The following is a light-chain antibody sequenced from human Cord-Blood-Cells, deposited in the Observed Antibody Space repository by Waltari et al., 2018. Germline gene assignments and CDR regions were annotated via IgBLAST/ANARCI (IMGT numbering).Light chain of an antibody. V-gene: IGKV3-15*01. CDR1: QSVSSN. CDR2: GAS. Sequence: EIVMTHSPAPLPVSPGESATLSCKASQSVSSNLAWYQQTPGQAPRLLIYGASTRATGIPARFSGSGSGTEFTLTISSLQSEDFAVYYCQQYNNWPRTFGQGTKVEIK. J-gene: IGKJ1*01. CDR3: QQYNNWPRT.